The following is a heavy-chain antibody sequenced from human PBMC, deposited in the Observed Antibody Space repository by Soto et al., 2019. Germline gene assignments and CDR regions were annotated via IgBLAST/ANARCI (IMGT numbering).Heavy chain of an antibody. CDR1: GYSFTSYW. J-gene: IGHJ4*02. D-gene: IGHD3-22*01. CDR2: IDPSDSYT. CDR3: ATSYYYDSSGYTY. V-gene: IGHV5-10-1*01. Sequence: PGESLKISCKGSGYSFTSYWISWVRQMPGKGLEWMGRIDPSDSYTNYSPSFQGHVTISADKSISTAYLQWSSLKASDTAMYYCATSYYYDSSGYTYWGQGTLVTVSS.